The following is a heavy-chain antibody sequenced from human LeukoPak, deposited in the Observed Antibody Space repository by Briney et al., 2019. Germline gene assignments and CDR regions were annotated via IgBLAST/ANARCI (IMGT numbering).Heavy chain of an antibody. CDR2: IIPILGIA. J-gene: IGHJ4*02. CDR1: GFTFSSYA. CDR3: ASTYFTTHHIDY. V-gene: IGHV1-69*04. D-gene: IGHD1-1*01. Sequence: SCAASGFTFSSYAISWVRQAPGQGLEWMGRIIPILGIANYAQKFQGRVTITADKSTSTAYMELSSLRSEDTAVYYCASTYFTTHHIDYWGQGTLVTVSS.